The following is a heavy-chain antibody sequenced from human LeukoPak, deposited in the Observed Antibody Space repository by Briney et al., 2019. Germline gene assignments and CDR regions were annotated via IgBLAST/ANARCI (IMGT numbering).Heavy chain of an antibody. V-gene: IGHV4-34*01. D-gene: IGHD2-21*02. CDR2: INHSGST. Sequence: PSETLSLTCAVYGGSFSGYYWSWIRQPPGKGLEWIGEINHSGSTNYNPSLKSRVTISVDTSKNQFSLKLSSVTAADTAVYYCARGPYCGGDCYSGFYYWGQGTLVTVSS. J-gene: IGHJ4*02. CDR3: ARGPYCGGDCYSGFYY. CDR1: GGSFSGYY.